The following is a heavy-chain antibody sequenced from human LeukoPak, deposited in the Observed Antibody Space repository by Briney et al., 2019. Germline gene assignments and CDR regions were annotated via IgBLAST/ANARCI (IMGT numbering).Heavy chain of an antibody. CDR3: ARAEGGSSFEAFDY. D-gene: IGHD6-6*01. CDR1: GGSISSYY. CDR2: IYYSGST. J-gene: IGHJ4*02. V-gene: IGHV4-59*08. Sequence: PSETLSPTCTVSGGSISSYYWSWIRQPPGKGLEWIGYIYYSGSTNYNPSLKSRVTISVDTSKNQFSLKLSSVTAADTAVYYCARAEGGSSFEAFDYWGQGTLVTVSS.